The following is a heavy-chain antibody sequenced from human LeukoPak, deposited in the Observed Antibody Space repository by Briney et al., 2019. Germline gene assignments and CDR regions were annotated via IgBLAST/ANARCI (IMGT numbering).Heavy chain of an antibody. D-gene: IGHD6-6*01. Sequence: GGSLRLSCEGSGFSLSAYNMNSVRQAPGKGLESVSYISSSSATIFYADSVKGRFTISRDNAKNSLYLQMNSLRPEDTAVYFCARDRHVPGLYYYYMDVWGKGTTVTVSS. CDR1: GFSLSAYN. V-gene: IGHV3-48*01. CDR3: ARDRHVPGLYYYYMDV. J-gene: IGHJ6*03. CDR2: ISSSSATI.